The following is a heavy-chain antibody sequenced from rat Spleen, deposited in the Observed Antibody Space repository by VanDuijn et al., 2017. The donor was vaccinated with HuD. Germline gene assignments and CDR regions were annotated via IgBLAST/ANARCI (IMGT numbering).Heavy chain of an antibody. CDR1: GFTFSNYW. D-gene: IGHD4-3*01. V-gene: IGHV5-58*01. J-gene: IGHJ3*01. Sequence: EVQLVETGGGLVQPGRSLKLSCVASGFTFSNYWMYWIRQAPGKGLEWVSSINTDGGSTYYRDSVKGRFTVSRENTERTLYLLVDSLRSEDTATYYCVRQDTSGYSNWFAYWGQGTLVTVSS. CDR2: INTDGGST. CDR3: VRQDTSGYSNWFAY.